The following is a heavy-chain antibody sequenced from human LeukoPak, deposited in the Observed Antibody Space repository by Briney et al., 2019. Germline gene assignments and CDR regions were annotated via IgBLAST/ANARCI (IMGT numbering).Heavy chain of an antibody. D-gene: IGHD6-6*01. CDR1: GFTVSSNY. CDR2: IYSGGST. CDR3: ARDPAYSSSSN. V-gene: IGHV3-66*01. Sequence: GGSLRLSCAASGFTVSSNYMSWVRQAPGKGLEWVSVIYSGGSTYYADSVKGRFTISRDNSKNTLYLQMNSLRAEDTAVYYRARDPAYSSSSNWGQGTLVTVSS. J-gene: IGHJ4*02.